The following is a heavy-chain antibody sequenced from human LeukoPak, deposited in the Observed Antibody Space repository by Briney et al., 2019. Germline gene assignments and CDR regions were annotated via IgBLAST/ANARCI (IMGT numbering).Heavy chain of an antibody. CDR3: ARCVAGYSSGWYPLGY. Sequence: ASVKVSCKASGYTFTGYYMHWVRQAPGQGLEWMGWINPNSGGTNYAQKFQGRVTMTRDTSISTAYMELSRLRSDDTAVYYCARCVAGYSSGWYPLGYWGQGTLVTVSS. D-gene: IGHD6-19*01. V-gene: IGHV1-2*02. J-gene: IGHJ4*02. CDR1: GYTFTGYY. CDR2: INPNSGGT.